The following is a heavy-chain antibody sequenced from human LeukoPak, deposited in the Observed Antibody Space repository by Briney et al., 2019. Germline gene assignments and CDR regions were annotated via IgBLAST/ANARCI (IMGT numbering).Heavy chain of an antibody. J-gene: IGHJ5*02. D-gene: IGHD3-22*01. CDR2: IYSGGST. CDR1: GVSISSYY. V-gene: IGHV4-4*07. CDR3: AREFYYYDSSGDNWFDP. Sequence: SETLSLTYSVSGVSISSYYWTWIRLPAGKGLEWIGRIYSGGSTNYNPSLKSRVTMSVDTSKNQFSLKLTSVTAADTAAYYCAREFYYYDSSGDNWFDPWGQGTLVTVSS.